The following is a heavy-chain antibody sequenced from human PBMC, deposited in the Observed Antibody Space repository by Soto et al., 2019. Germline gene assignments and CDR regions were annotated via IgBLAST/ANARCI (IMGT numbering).Heavy chain of an antibody. D-gene: IGHD6-19*01. V-gene: IGHV4-59*01. CDR3: ARAEQWLVFSSGRGGLDP. Sequence: QVQLQESGPGLVKPSETLSLTCTVSGGSISSYYWSWIRQPPGKGLEWIGYIYYSGSTNYNPSLKSRVTISVDTSKNQFSLKLSSVTAADTAVYYCARAEQWLVFSSGRGGLDPWGQGTLVTVSS. CDR1: GGSISSYY. J-gene: IGHJ5*02. CDR2: IYYSGST.